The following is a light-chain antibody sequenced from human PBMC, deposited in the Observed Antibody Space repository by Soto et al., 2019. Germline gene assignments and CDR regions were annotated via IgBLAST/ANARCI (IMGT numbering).Light chain of an antibody. V-gene: IGKV3-15*01. CDR3: QQYNNWPGYT. CDR2: GAT. J-gene: IGKJ2*01. Sequence: EIVMTQSPPTLSMSPGERATLSCRASQSVSSNLAWYKQKPGQAPRLLIYGATTRATGIPDRFSGSGSGTEFTLTISSLQSEDFAVYYCQQYNNWPGYTFGQGTKLEIK. CDR1: QSVSSN.